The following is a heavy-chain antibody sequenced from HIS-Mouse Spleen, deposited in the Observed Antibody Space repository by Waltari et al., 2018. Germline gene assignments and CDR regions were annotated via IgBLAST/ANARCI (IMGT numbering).Heavy chain of an antibody. J-gene: IGHJ5*02. CDR1: GGSISSYY. Sequence: QVQLQESGPGLVKPSETLSLTCTVSGGSISSYYWSWIRQPPGKGLEWIGYIYYSGSTTYNPSRKSRVTISVDTSKNQFSLKLSSVTAADTAVYYCARDRGIAARPGWFDPWGQGTLVTVSS. CDR2: IYYSGST. V-gene: IGHV4-59*01. D-gene: IGHD6-6*01. CDR3: ARDRGIAARPGWFDP.